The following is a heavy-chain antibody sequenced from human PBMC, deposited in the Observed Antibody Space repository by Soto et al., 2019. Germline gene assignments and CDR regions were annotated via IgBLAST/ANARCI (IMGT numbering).Heavy chain of an antibody. CDR1: GDSISRSYW. CDR3: ARDLWGYCGTDCYPLDV. CDR2: IYHSGST. V-gene: IGHV4-4*02. D-gene: IGHD2-21*02. J-gene: IGHJ6*02. Sequence: PSETLSLTCAVSGDSISRSYWWSWVRQFPGKGLEWIGEIYHSGSTIYNPSLQSRVTISVDTSKNQFSLKLNAVTAADTAVYYCARDLWGYCGTDCYPLDVWGQGTTVTVSS.